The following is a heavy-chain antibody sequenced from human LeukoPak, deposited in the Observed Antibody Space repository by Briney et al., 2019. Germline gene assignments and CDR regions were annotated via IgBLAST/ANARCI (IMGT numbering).Heavy chain of an antibody. J-gene: IGHJ3*02. CDR3: ARGDDSSGYYDAFDI. V-gene: IGHV1-18*04. CDR1: VLTFISYG. Sequence: ASLKLSCTPSVLTFISYGISWVRLAPAQGLEWMGWISAYNGNTNYAQKLQGRVTMTTDTSTSTAYMELRSLRSDDTAVYYCARGDDSSGYYDAFDIWGQGTMVTVSS. D-gene: IGHD3-22*01. CDR2: ISAYNGNT.